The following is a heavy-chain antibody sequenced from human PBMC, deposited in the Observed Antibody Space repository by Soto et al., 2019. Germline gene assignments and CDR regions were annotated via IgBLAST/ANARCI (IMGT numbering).Heavy chain of an antibody. D-gene: IGHD2-15*01. V-gene: IGHV1-69*01. CDR3: ASESDCSGGSCYYYYGMDV. CDR2: IIPIFGTA. J-gene: IGHJ6*02. Sequence: QVQLVQSGAEVKKPGSSVKVSCKASGGTFSSYAISWVRQAPGQGLEWMGGIIPIFGTANYAQKFQGRVTITADESTSTAYMELSSLRSEDTAVYYCASESDCSGGSCYYYYGMDVWGQGTTVTVSS. CDR1: GGTFSSYA.